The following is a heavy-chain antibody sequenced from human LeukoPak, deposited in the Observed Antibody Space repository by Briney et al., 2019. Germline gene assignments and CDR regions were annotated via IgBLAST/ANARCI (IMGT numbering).Heavy chain of an antibody. D-gene: IGHD3-10*01. Sequence: SETLSLTCADYVGSFSGYYWSWIRQPPGKGLEWIGEINHSGSTNYNPSLKSRVTISVDTSKNQFSLKLSSVTAADTAVYYCAGSGSYFYYYYYYMDVWGKGTTVTVSS. J-gene: IGHJ6*03. V-gene: IGHV4-34*01. CDR1: VGSFSGYY. CDR2: INHSGST. CDR3: AGSGSYFYYYYYYMDV.